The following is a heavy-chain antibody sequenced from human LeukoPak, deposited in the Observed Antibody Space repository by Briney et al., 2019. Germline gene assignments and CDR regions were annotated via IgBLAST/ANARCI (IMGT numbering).Heavy chain of an antibody. V-gene: IGHV3-30*03. CDR2: ISYDGSNK. J-gene: IGHJ4*02. CDR3: ARGFYDSSGYYLDY. Sequence: GGSLRLSCAASGFTFSSYGMHWVRQAPGKGLEWVAVISYDGSNKYYADSVKGRFTISRDNSKSTLYLQMNSLRAEDTAVYYCARGFYDSSGYYLDYWGQGTLVTVSS. CDR1: GFTFSSYG. D-gene: IGHD3-22*01.